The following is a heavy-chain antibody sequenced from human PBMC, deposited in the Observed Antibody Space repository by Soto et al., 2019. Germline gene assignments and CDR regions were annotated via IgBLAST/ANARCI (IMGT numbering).Heavy chain of an antibody. D-gene: IGHD6-6*01. CDR3: ARRIENSSSYGADYFDF. CDR2: ISFDGTNK. Sequence: QVQLVESGGGVVQPGRSLRLSCAASGVTFSSYGMHWVRQAPGKGLEWVAVISFDGTNKYEADSVKGRLTNFRDNSKNTLYLQMNSLRPEDTAVYYCARRIENSSSYGADYFDFWGQGTLVTVSS. CDR1: GVTFSSYG. J-gene: IGHJ4*02. V-gene: IGHV3-30*03.